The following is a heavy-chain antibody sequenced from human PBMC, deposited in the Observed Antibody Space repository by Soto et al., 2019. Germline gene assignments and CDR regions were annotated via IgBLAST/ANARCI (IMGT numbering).Heavy chain of an antibody. V-gene: IGHV1-18*01. CDR1: GYTFTSYG. J-gene: IGHJ3*02. CDR2: ISAYNGNT. CDR3: PREIVATGVNDAIGI. Sequence: QVQLVQSGAEVKKPGASVKVSCQASGYTFTSYGINWVRQAPGQELEWMGWISAYNGNTNYPQRLQGRVNKSTDTSTNTAYMQQRTLRCEDTGVYYYPREIVATGVNDAIGIWGQATTVIVSS. D-gene: IGHD5-12*01.